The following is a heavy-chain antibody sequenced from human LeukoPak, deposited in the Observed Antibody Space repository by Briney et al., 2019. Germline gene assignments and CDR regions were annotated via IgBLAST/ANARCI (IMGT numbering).Heavy chain of an antibody. J-gene: IGHJ4*02. D-gene: IGHD6-13*01. V-gene: IGHV3-66*01. CDR2: IYSGGST. CDR3: ARESRSSWYGGGY. Sequence: GGSLRLSCAASGFTVSSNYMSWVRQAPGKGLEWVSVIYSGGSTYYADSVKGRFTISRDNSKNTLYLQMNSLRAEDTAVYYCARESRSSWYGGGYWGQGTLVTVSS. CDR1: GFTVSSNY.